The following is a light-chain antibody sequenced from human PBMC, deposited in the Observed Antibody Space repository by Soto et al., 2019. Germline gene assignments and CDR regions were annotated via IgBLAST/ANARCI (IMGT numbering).Light chain of an antibody. J-gene: IGKJ4*01. CDR2: GTS. V-gene: IGKV3-20*01. CDR3: QQYEQWPLT. CDR1: QSVGSTF. Sequence: EIVLTQSPGTLSLSPGERATFSCRASQSVGSTFFGWYQQKPGQAPRLLIYGTSNRATGTPDRFNGSGSGTEFTLTISSLQSEDFAVYYCQQYEQWPLTFGGGTKVEIK.